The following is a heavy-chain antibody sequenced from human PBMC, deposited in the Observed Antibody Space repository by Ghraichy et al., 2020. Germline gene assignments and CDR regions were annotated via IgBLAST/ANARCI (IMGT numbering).Heavy chain of an antibody. Sequence: SETLSLTCTVSGGSISSYYWSWIRQPPGKGLEWIGYIYYSGSTNYNPSLKSRVTISVDTSKNQFSRKLSSVTAADTAVYYCARDRGYYFDYWGQGTLVTVSS. CDR2: IYYSGST. J-gene: IGHJ4*02. D-gene: IGHD3-16*01. CDR3: ARDRGYYFDY. CDR1: GGSISSYY. V-gene: IGHV4-59*01.